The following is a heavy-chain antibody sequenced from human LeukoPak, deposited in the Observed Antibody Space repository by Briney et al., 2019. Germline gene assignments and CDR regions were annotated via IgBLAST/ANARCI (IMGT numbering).Heavy chain of an antibody. J-gene: IGHJ5*02. D-gene: IGHD3-16*01. V-gene: IGHV3-33*01. CDR1: GFTFSNYG. Sequence: QPGRSLLLSCGASGFTFSNYGMHWIRQAPGKGLEWVAVIWSDGSNKYYADSVKGRFTISRDNSKNTLYLQMNSLRAEDTAVYYCARGGELGVWDWFDPWGQGTLVTVSS. CDR3: ARGGELGVWDWFDP. CDR2: IWSDGSNK.